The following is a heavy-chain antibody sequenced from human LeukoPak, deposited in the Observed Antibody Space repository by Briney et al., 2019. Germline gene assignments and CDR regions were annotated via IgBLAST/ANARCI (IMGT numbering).Heavy chain of an antibody. CDR3: TTDRKWCTYN. D-gene: IGHD2-8*02. V-gene: IGHV3-23*01. CDR1: GFTFSSYA. J-gene: IGHJ4*02. CDR2: ISDGGST. Sequence: GGSLRLSCGSSGFTFSSYAMSWVRQAPGKGLDWVSSISDGGSTYYAGSVKGRFTISRDNSKNTLYLQMNSLRAEDTAVYYRTTDRKWCTYNWGQGTLVTVSS.